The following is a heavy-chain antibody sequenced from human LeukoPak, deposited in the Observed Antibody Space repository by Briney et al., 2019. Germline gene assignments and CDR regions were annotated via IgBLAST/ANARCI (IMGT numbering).Heavy chain of an antibody. J-gene: IGHJ5*02. CDR2: ISGSGGST. V-gene: IGHV3-23*01. Sequence: QPGGSLRLSCAASGFTFSSYAMSWVCQAPGKGLEWVSAISGSGGSTYYADSVKGRFTISRDNSKNTLYLQMNSLRAEDTAVYYCAKDIGYSQPQYNWFDPWGQGTMVTVSS. D-gene: IGHD5-24*01. CDR1: GFTFSSYA. CDR3: AKDIGYSQPQYNWFDP.